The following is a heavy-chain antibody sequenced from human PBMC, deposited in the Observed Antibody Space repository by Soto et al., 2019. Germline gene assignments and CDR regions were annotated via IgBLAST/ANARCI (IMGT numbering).Heavy chain of an antibody. CDR2: ISAYNGNT. CDR1: GYTFTSYG. Sequence: ASVKVSCKASGYTFTSYGISWVRQAPGQGLEWMGWISAYNGNTNYAQKLQGRVTMTTDTSTSTVYMELRSLTSNDTAMYYCARDPSTSRFDYWGQGTLVTVSS. D-gene: IGHD2-2*01. J-gene: IGHJ4*02. CDR3: ARDPSTSRFDY. V-gene: IGHV1-18*01.